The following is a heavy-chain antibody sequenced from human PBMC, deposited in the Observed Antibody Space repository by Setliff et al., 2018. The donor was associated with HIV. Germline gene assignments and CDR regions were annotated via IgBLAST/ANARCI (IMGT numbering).Heavy chain of an antibody. D-gene: IGHD1-7*01. CDR1: GFTFSTSW. CDR2: TNNDGSIT. J-gene: IGHJ4*02. Sequence: LRLSCAASGFTFSTSWMHWVRQVPGKELVWVSRTNNDGSITNYADFVKGRFTMSRDSAKNTLYLQMNSLRVEDTAVYYCVKWNYPNSWGQGTLVTVSS. CDR3: VKWNYPNS. V-gene: IGHV3-74*01.